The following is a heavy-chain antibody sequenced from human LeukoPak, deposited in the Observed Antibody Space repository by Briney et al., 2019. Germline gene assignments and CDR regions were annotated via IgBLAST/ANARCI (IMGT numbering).Heavy chain of an antibody. V-gene: IGHV4-30-2*01. CDR1: GGSISSGGYS. Sequence: PSQTLSLTCAVSGGSISSGGYSWSWIRQPPGKGLEWIGYIYHSGSTYYNPSLRSRVTISVDRSKNQFSLKLSSVTAADTAVYYCARSYGDYGAFDIWGQGTMVTVSS. D-gene: IGHD4-17*01. CDR3: ARSYGDYGAFDI. J-gene: IGHJ3*02. CDR2: IYHSGST.